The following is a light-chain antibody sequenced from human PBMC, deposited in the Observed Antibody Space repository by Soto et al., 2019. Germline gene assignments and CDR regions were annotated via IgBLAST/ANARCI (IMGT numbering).Light chain of an antibody. V-gene: IGKV3-20*01. Sequence: EIVLTQSPGTLSLSPGXTATLSCRASQIVTSNYLGWYQQRPGQAPRLLIYAASSRATDIPDRFSGSGSGTDFTLTISRLEPEDFAVYYCQQYGSSPRAFGQGTKVDTK. CDR3: QQYGSSPRA. CDR2: AAS. CDR1: QIVTSNY. J-gene: IGKJ1*01.